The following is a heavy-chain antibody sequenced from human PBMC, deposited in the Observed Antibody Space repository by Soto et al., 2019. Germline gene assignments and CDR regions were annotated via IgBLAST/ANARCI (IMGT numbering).Heavy chain of an antibody. CDR1: GYTLTELS. J-gene: IGHJ4*01. D-gene: IGHD3-22*01. CDR2: FDPEDGET. V-gene: IGHV1-24*01. CDR3: ATGDLFDSRGYYSRRFDY. Sequence: GASVKVSCKVSGYTLTELSMHWVRQAPGKGLEWMGGFDPEDGETIYAQKFQGRVTMTEDTSTDTAYMELSSLRSEDTAVYYCATGDLFDSRGYYSRRFDYWGHGTLVTVSS.